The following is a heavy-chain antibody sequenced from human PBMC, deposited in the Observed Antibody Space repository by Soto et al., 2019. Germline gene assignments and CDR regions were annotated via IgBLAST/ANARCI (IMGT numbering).Heavy chain of an antibody. D-gene: IGHD5-18*01. CDR2: IIPIFGTA. J-gene: IGHJ4*02. CDR3: AREIRGYSYGKTRGFDY. V-gene: IGHV1-69*13. CDR1: GGTFSSYA. Sequence: SVKVSCKASGGTFSSYAISWVRQAPGQGLEWMGGIIPIFGTANYAQKFQGRVTITADESTSTAYMELSSLRSEDTAVYYCAREIRGYSYGKTRGFDYWGQGTLVTVSS.